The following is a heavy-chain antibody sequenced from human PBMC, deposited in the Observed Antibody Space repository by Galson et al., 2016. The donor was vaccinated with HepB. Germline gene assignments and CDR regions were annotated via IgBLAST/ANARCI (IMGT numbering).Heavy chain of an antibody. J-gene: IGHJ4*02. CDR3: ARYRAGRYYVPHLDC. V-gene: IGHV3-21*01. CDR2: ISGSASYL. CDR1: GFTFRSYR. Sequence: SLRLSCAASGFTFRSYRMNWVRQAPGRGLEWVSPISGSASYLYYADSVKGRFTISRDNAKNSLYLQMNSLGAEDTAVYYCARYRAGRYYVPHLDCWGQGTLVTVSS. D-gene: IGHD3-10*01.